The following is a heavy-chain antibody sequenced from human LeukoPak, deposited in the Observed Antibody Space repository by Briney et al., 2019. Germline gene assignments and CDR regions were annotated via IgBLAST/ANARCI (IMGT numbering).Heavy chain of an antibody. CDR2: INHSGST. CDR1: GFTFSSYW. Sequence: PGGSLRLSCAASGFTFSSYWMSWIRQPPGKGLEWIGEINHSGSTNYNPSLKSRVTISVDTSKNQFSLKLSSVTAADTAVYYCARYLFVVVPAATNWFDPWGQGTLVTVSS. V-gene: IGHV4-34*01. CDR3: ARYLFVVVPAATNWFDP. D-gene: IGHD2-2*01. J-gene: IGHJ5*02.